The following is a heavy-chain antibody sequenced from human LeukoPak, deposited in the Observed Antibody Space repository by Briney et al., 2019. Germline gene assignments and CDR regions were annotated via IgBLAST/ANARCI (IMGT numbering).Heavy chain of an antibody. CDR1: GGSISSYY. Sequence: SETLSLTCTVSGGSISSYYWSWIRQPPGKGLEWIGYIYYSGSTDYNPSLKSRVTISVDTSKNQFSLKLSPVTAADTAVYYCARALNYGGPFDYWGQGTLVTVSS. CDR3: ARALNYGGPFDY. CDR2: IYYSGST. V-gene: IGHV4-59*01. D-gene: IGHD4-23*01. J-gene: IGHJ4*02.